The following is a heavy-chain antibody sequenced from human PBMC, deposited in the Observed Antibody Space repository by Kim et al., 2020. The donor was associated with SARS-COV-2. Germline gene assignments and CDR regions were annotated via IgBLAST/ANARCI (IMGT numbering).Heavy chain of an antibody. V-gene: IGHV3-9*01. Sequence: GGSLRLSCAASGFTFGDYAMHWVRQAPGQGLEWVSGISWNSGSIGYADSVKGRFTISRDNAKNYLYLQMNSLGAEDTALYYCARDSGLFYHYRDVWGKGTTVTVSS. D-gene: IGHD6-25*01. J-gene: IGHJ6*03. CDR1: GFTFGDYA. CDR3: ARDSGLFYHYRDV. CDR2: ISWNSGSI.